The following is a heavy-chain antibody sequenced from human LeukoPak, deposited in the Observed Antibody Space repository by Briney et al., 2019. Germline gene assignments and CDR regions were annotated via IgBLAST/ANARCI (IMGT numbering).Heavy chain of an antibody. J-gene: IGHJ6*03. CDR1: GFTFSSYW. D-gene: IGHD5-18*01. CDR3: ARDGGIRLWSYYYYMDV. CDR2: IKQDGSEK. Sequence: GSLRLSCAASGFTFSSYWMSWVRLAPGKGLEWVANIKQDGSEKYYVDSVKGRFTISRDNAKNSLYLQMNSLRAEDTAVYYCARDGGIRLWSYYYYMDVWGKGTTVTISS. V-gene: IGHV3-7*01.